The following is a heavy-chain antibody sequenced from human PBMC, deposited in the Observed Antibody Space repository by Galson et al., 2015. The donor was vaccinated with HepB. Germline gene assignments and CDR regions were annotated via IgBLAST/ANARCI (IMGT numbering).Heavy chain of an antibody. CDR2: ISTYNANT. V-gene: IGHV1-18*01. J-gene: IGHJ4*02. CDR3: ARQLRWYPGEIDY. Sequence: SVKVSCKASGHTFTSSHINWVRQAPGQGLEWMGGISTYNANTKYAQKFQGRVIMTTDTSTSTAYMELRSLRSDDTAVYYCARQLRWYPGEIDYWGQGTLVTVSS. D-gene: IGHD4-23*01. CDR1: GHTFTSSH.